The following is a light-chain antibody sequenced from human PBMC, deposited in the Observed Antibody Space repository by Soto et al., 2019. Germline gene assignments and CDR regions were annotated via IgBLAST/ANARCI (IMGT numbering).Light chain of an antibody. CDR2: DAS. CDR3: QQYNSYSPTVT. J-gene: IGKJ1*01. Sequence: DIQMTQSPSTLSASVGDRVTITCRASQSISSWLAWYQQKPGKAPTLLIYDASSLESGVPSRFSGSGSGTEFTPTINSLQPDDFATYYYQQYNSYSPTVTFGQGTKVEIK. CDR1: QSISSW. V-gene: IGKV1-5*01.